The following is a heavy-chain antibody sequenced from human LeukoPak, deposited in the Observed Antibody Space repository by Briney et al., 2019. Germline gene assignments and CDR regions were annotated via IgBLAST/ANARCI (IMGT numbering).Heavy chain of an antibody. J-gene: IGHJ4*02. Sequence: GGSLRLSCTASGFTFREYTMNWVRQAPGKGLEWVSATHGGGGSVYYADSVKGRFTISRDNSKNTVYLQMNSLRAEDTAVYYCAKDRLPDSGWSLDYWGQGTLVTVSS. CDR3: AKDRLPDSGWSLDY. V-gene: IGHV3-23*01. CDR1: GFTFREYT. CDR2: THGGGGSV. D-gene: IGHD6-19*01.